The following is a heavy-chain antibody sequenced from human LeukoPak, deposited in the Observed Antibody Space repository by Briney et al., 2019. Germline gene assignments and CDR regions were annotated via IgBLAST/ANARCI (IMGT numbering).Heavy chain of an antibody. CDR3: ARSGIMIFGVVKGAFDI. J-gene: IGHJ3*02. V-gene: IGHV1-18*01. CDR1: GYTFTSYG. Sequence: ASVKVSCKASGYTFTSYGISWVRQAPGQGLEWMGWISAYNGNTNYAQKLQGRVTMTTDTSTSTAYMELRSLRSDDTAVYYCARSGIMIFGVVKGAFDIWGQGTMVTVSS. CDR2: ISAYNGNT. D-gene: IGHD3-3*01.